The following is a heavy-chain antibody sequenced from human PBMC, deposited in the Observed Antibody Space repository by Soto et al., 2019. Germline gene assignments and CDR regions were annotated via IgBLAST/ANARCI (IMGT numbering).Heavy chain of an antibody. V-gene: IGHV4-61*01. CDR3: AREFSNSPEAFDY. D-gene: IGHD1-1*01. CDR2: IFYTGRT. Sequence: PSETLSLTCTVSGGSVNSDFYYWSWIRQPPGRGLEWIGYIFYTGRTNYNPSLESRVTVSLDTSKNQFSLKLSSVTAAGTAVFYCAREFSNSPEAFDYWGQGALVTVSS. CDR1: GGSVNSDFYY. J-gene: IGHJ4*02.